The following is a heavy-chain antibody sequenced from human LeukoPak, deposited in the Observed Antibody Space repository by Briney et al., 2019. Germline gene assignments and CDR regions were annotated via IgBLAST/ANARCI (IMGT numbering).Heavy chain of an antibody. CDR1: GFSLSSYA. CDR3: AKDDYGDYYYMDF. D-gene: IGHD4-17*01. V-gene: IGHV3-23*01. CDR2: MSGSGGST. J-gene: IGHJ6*03. Sequence: GGSLRLSCAASGFSLSSYAMSWVRQAPGKGLEWVSSMSGSGGSTYYADAVKGRFTISRDNSKNMVYLQMHSLTVEDTAVYYCAKDDYGDYYYMDFWGKGTTVTVSS.